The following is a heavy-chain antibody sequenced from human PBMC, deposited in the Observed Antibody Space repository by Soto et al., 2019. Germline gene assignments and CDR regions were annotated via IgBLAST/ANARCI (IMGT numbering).Heavy chain of an antibody. Sequence: AGESLKISCXGSGYNFAGYWIAWVRQMPGKGLELTGIIYPSDSDTRYRPSFQGQVTISADKSISSAYLQWSSLRASDTAMYYCARGGVSTRTFDYWGQGTPVTVSS. J-gene: IGHJ4*02. CDR2: IYPSDSDT. CDR3: ARGGVSTRTFDY. D-gene: IGHD3-3*01. CDR1: GYNFAGYW. V-gene: IGHV5-51*01.